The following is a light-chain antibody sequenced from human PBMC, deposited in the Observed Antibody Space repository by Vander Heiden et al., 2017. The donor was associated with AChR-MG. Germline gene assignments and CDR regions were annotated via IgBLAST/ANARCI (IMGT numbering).Light chain of an antibody. V-gene: IGLV2-14*03. CDR1: RYHVGGSHY. J-gene: IGLJ2*01. CDR3: SSYTTTSTPVV. Sequence: QSALTQPASVSGSPGQSNTISCTGTRYHVGGSHYVSWPHHHPEQAPKLVIYDVYSRPSGVSHRFSGSKFGNTASLTISGLQPEDEADYFCSSYTTTSTPVVFGGGTKLTVL. CDR2: DVY.